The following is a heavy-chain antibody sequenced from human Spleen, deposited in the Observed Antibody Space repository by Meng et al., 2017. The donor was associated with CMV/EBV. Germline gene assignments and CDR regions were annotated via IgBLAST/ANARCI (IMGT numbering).Heavy chain of an antibody. CDR2: LFYRGGA. CDR3: ARAFSGSYSYYYYYGMDV. CDR1: GDSITTTSYY. J-gene: IGHJ6*02. D-gene: IGHD1-26*01. Sequence: GSLRLSCSVSGDSITTTSYYWTWIRQPPGKGLEWVGSLFYRGGAYYSPSLKSRVAISIDTSKRQFSLKLSSVTAADTAVYYCARAFSGSYSYYYYYGMDVWGQGTTVTVSS. V-gene: IGHV4-39*07.